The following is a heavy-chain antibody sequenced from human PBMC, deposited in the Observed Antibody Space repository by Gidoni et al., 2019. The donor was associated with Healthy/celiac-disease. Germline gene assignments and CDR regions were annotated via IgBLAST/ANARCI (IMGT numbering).Heavy chain of an antibody. Sequence: QVKLQESGPGLVKPSETLSLTCTVSGGSISSYYWTWIRQPPGKGLEWIGYIYYSGSTDYNPPLKSRVTISVDTSKNQFSLKVRSVTAADTAVYYCARVRTGTVLGDAFDIWGQGTMVTVSS. D-gene: IGHD1-1*01. J-gene: IGHJ3*02. V-gene: IGHV4-59*01. CDR3: ARVRTGTVLGDAFDI. CDR2: IYYSGST. CDR1: GGSISSYY.